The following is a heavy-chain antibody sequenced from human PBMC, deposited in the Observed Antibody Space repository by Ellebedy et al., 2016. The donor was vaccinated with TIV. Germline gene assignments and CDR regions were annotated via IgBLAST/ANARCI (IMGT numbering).Heavy chain of an antibody. Sequence: GESLKISCAASGFTFSSYGVHWVRQAPGKGLEWVAVISYDGSNKYYADSVKGRFTISRDNSKNTLYLQMNSLRAEDTAVYYCTYRDWFNPWGQGTLVTVSS. CDR3: TYRDWFNP. J-gene: IGHJ5*02. CDR2: ISYDGSNK. CDR1: GFTFSSYG. V-gene: IGHV3-30*03. D-gene: IGHD3-16*02.